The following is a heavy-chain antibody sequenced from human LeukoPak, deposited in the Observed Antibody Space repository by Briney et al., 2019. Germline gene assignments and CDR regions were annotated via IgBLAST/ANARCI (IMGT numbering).Heavy chain of an antibody. Sequence: EASVKVSCKASGGTFSSYAISWVRQAPGQGLEWMGRIIPILGIANYAQKFQGRVTITADKSTSTAYMELSSLRSEDTAVYYCARPYSANNYDFWSGRPYYMDVWGKGTTVTVSS. V-gene: IGHV1-69*04. CDR1: GGTFSSYA. D-gene: IGHD3-3*01. J-gene: IGHJ6*03. CDR3: ARPYSANNYDFWSGRPYYMDV. CDR2: IIPILGIA.